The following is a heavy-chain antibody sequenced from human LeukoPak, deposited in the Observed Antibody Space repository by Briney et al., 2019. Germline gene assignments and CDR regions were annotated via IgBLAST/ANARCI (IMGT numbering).Heavy chain of an antibody. D-gene: IGHD4-23*01. CDR3: ARATGNSDHSPQEPIDLYFDL. J-gene: IGHJ2*01. CDR1: GGTFSSYA. CDR2: IIPILGAA. Sequence: ASVKVSCKASGGTFSSYAISWVRQAPGQGLEWMGGIIPILGAANYAQKFQGRVTITADESTSTAYMELRSLRSEDTAVYYCARATGNSDHSPQEPIDLYFDLWGRGTLVTVSS. V-gene: IGHV1-69*01.